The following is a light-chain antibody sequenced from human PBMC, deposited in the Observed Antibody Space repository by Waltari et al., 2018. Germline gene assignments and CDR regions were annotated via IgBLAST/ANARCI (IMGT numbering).Light chain of an antibody. V-gene: IGKV4-1*01. CDR1: QSVLFSSNSHNY. CDR3: QQYYSTPWT. Sequence: DIVMTQSPDSLAVSLGERATIHCKSSQSVLFSSNSHNYLAWYQQKSGQPPKLLIYWASTRESGVPDRFSGSGSGTHFTLTISSLQAEDVAVYYCQQYYSTPWTFGQGTKVEIK. J-gene: IGKJ1*01. CDR2: WAS.